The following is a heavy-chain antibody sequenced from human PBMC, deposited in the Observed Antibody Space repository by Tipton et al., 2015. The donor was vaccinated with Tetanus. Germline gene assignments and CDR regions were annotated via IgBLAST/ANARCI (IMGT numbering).Heavy chain of an antibody. D-gene: IGHD3-22*01. CDR2: IYYSGST. CDR3: ARSYYYDSSGYFGY. V-gene: IGHV4-39*07. CDR1: GGSTSSSSYY. Sequence: TLSLTCTVSGGSTSSSSYYWGWIRQPPGKGLEWIGSIYYSGSTYYNPSLKSRVTISVDTSKNQFSLKLSSVTAADTAVYYCARSYYYDSSGYFGYWGQGTLVTVSS. J-gene: IGHJ4*02.